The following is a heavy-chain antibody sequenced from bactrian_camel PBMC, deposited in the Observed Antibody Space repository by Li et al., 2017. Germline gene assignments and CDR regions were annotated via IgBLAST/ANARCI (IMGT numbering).Heavy chain of an antibody. CDR1: GYQFMSCG. V-gene: IGHV3S40*01. Sequence: VQLVESGGGSVQAGGSLKLSCAASGYQFMSCGVGWFRQAPGKRLEWVSAITDDGTAYYKSSVKGRFTISKDNANNTLYLQLDSLKTEDTAMYYCQQGWTMAFPGTRGQGTQVTVS. CDR2: ITDDGTA. J-gene: IGHJ4*01. D-gene: IGHD4*01.